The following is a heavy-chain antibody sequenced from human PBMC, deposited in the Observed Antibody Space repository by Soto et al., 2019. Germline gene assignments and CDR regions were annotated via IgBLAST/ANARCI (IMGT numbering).Heavy chain of an antibody. D-gene: IGHD3-10*01. CDR3: ARGFPGPVDH. Sequence: QVQLVQSGAEVRKPGASVKVSCKASGYTFTNFHFNWVRQATGQGLEWIGWMNPYSGDTGYAQNFQCRVTMTRDTSINTAYMEMTSLTSDDTAVYYCARGFPGPVDHWGQGTPVTVSS. CDR1: GYTFTNFH. V-gene: IGHV1-8*02. J-gene: IGHJ4*02. CDR2: MNPYSGDT.